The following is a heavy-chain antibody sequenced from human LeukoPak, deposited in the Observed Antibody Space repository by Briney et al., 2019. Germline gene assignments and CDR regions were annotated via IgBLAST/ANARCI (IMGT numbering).Heavy chain of an antibody. CDR1: GGSISSYY. D-gene: IGHD3-10*01. CDR2: IYYSGST. V-gene: IGHV4-59*08. J-gene: IGHJ6*03. Sequence: SETLSLTCTVSGGSISSYYWSWIRQPPGKGLEWIGYIYYSGSTNYDPSLKSRVTISVDTSKNQFSLKLSSVTAADTAVYYCARVYGSGSYYNGYYYYYMDVWGKGTTVTISS. CDR3: ARVYGSGSYYNGYYYYYMDV.